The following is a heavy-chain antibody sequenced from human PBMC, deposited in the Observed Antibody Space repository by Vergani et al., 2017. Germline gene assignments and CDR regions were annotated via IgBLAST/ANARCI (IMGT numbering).Heavy chain of an antibody. CDR1: GFTFSSYA. CDR2: ISGSGGNT. D-gene: IGHD2-21*01. V-gene: IGHV3-23*01. J-gene: IGHJ6*04. CDR3: AKARDPNCKGGNCYSYYYGLDL. Sequence: EVQLLESGGNLIQPGGSLRLSCGASGFTFSSYAMTWVRLAPGKGLQWVSAISGSGGNTFYTDSVKGRFTISRDNSKDTLYLQMNSLRVEDTDIYYCAKARDPNCKGGNCYSYYYGLDLWGKGTTVTVSS.